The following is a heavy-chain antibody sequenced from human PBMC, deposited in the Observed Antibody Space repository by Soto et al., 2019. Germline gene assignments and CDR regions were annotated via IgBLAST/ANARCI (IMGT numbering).Heavy chain of an antibody. J-gene: IGHJ6*03. CDR1: GDSIGSDTYY. V-gene: IGHV4-39*01. Sequence: SETLSLTCTVSGDSIGSDTYYWGWIRPPPGKGLEWIASVYYSGSTYYNPSLKSRVTISADTSKNQFSLKLTSVTAADPAVYYCARLHCSSTSCYSYYYYYMDVWGKGTTVTVSS. CDR2: VYYSGST. D-gene: IGHD2-2*01. CDR3: ARLHCSSTSCYSYYYYYMDV.